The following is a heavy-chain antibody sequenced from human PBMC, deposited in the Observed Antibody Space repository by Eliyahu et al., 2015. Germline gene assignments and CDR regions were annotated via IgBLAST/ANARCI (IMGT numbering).Heavy chain of an antibody. Sequence: QVQLVESGGGLVXPGGSLRLSXXASGFPFXXXYMSWIRQAPGKGLEWVSYXSSSGXTIYYADSVKGRFTISRDNAKNSLYLQMNSLRAEDTAVYYCARGTIYGDYTQYNWFDPWGQGTLVTVSS. J-gene: IGHJ5*02. CDR2: XSSSGXTI. CDR1: GFPFXXXY. V-gene: IGHV3-11*01. D-gene: IGHD4-17*01. CDR3: ARGTIYGDYTQYNWFDP.